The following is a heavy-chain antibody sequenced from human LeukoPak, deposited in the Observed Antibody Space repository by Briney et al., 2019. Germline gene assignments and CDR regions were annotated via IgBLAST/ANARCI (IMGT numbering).Heavy chain of an antibody. CDR3: AGDSSTSLGWFDP. J-gene: IGHJ5*02. Sequence: GGSLRLSCAASGFTFSSHGMHWVRQAPGKGPEWVAVIWYDGSNKYYADSVKGRFTISRDNSKNTLYLQMNSLRAEDTAVYYCAGDSSTSLGWFDPWGQGTLVTVSS. CDR2: IWYDGSNK. V-gene: IGHV3-33*01. D-gene: IGHD2-2*01. CDR1: GFTFSSHG.